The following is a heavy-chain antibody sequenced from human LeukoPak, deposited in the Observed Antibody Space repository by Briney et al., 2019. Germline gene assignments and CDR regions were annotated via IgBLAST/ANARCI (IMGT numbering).Heavy chain of an antibody. CDR3: ARDQIQLWLARFDY. J-gene: IGHJ4*02. V-gene: IGHV3-48*02. Sequence: GGSLRLSCAASGFTFSSYWMSWVRQAPGKGLEWVSYISSSSSTIYYADSVKGRFTISRDNAKNSLYLQMNSLRDEDTAVYYCARDQIQLWLARFDYWGQGTLVTVSS. CDR2: ISSSSSTI. CDR1: GFTFSSYW. D-gene: IGHD5-18*01.